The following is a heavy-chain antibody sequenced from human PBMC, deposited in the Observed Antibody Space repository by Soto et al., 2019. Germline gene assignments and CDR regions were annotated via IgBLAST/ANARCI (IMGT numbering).Heavy chain of an antibody. V-gene: IGHV1-8*01. CDR2: MNPNSGNT. J-gene: IGHJ6*02. CDR1: GYTFTSYD. Sequence: QVQLVQSGAEVKKPGASVKVSCKASGYTFTSYDINWVRQATGQGLEWMGWMNPNSGNTGYAQKFQGRVTMTRNTPKSTAYMGRRSLSSGDTAVYSWGREKPPSGMDVGGQGTTVTVSS. CDR3: GREKPPSGMDV.